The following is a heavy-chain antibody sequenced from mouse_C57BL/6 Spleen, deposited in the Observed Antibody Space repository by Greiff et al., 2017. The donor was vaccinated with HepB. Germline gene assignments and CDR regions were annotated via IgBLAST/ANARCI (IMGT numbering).Heavy chain of an antibody. CDR3: ARWVDSSGYGDYYAMDY. Sequence: QVQLQQPGAELVKPGASVKLSCKASGYTFTSYWMHWVKQRPGQGLEWIGMIHPNSGSTNYNEKFKSKATLTVDKSSSTAYMQLSSLTSEDSAVYYCARWVDSSGYGDYYAMDYWGQGTSVTVSS. D-gene: IGHD3-2*02. V-gene: IGHV1-64*01. J-gene: IGHJ4*01. CDR1: GYTFTSYW. CDR2: IHPNSGST.